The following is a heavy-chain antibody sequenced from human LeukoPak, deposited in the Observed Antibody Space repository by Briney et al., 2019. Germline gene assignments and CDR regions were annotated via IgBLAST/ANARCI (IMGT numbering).Heavy chain of an antibody. V-gene: IGHV1-8*02. CDR2: MNPDNGDT. J-gene: IGHJ4*02. Sequence: ASVXXXCKASGYTFTSYGXSWVRQXIXXGXEXMGWMNPDNGDTAYAQKFQGRVTMTRNTSISTAYMELSSLTSEDTAIYYCARGLGDYNTNYFPVSGYWGQGTLVTVSS. CDR3: ARGLGDYNTNYFPVSGY. CDR1: GYTFTSYG. D-gene: IGHD4/OR15-4a*01.